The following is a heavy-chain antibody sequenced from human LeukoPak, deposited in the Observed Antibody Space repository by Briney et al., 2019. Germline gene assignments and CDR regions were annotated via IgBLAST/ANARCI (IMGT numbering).Heavy chain of an antibody. J-gene: IGHJ4*02. V-gene: IGHV3-11*01. CDR3: ASDIVATSGDF. CDR1: GFTFSDYY. Sequence: GGSLRLSCAASGFTFSDYYMSWIRQAPGKGLEWVAYITSSGDDIYYADSVKGRFTISRDNAKNALFLRMSSLRVKDTATYYCASDIVATSGDFWGQGTLVSVSS. D-gene: IGHD5-12*01. CDR2: ITSSGDDI.